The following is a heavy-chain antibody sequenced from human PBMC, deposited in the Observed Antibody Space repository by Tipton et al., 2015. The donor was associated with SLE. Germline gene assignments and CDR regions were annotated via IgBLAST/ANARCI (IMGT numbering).Heavy chain of an antibody. V-gene: IGHV3-13*05. CDR1: GFTFSSYD. J-gene: IGHJ4*02. CDR2: IGTAGDP. Sequence: SLRLSCAASGFTFSSYDMHWVRQATGKGLEWVSAIGTAGDPYYPGSVKGRFTISRDNSKNTLYLQMNSLRAEDTAVYYCVRGEAVTDYWGQGTLVTVSS. CDR3: VRGEAVTDY. D-gene: IGHD6-19*01.